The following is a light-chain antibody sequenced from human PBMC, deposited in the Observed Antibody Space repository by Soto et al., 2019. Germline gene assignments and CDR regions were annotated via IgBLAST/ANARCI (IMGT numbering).Light chain of an antibody. CDR3: SSYTTRNTEV. CDR2: DVT. V-gene: IGLV2-14*03. J-gene: IGLJ1*01. CDR1: SSDVGAFNY. Sequence: QSVLTQPASVSGSPGQSISISCIGTSSDVGAFNYVSWYQHHPGKAPQLIIYDVTSRPSGVSNHFSASKSGNTASLTISGLQAEDEADYYCSSYTTRNTEVFGTGTKSPS.